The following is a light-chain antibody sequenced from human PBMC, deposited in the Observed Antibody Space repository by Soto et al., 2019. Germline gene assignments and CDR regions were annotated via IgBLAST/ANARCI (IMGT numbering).Light chain of an antibody. CDR3: SSYTSSNTPI. CDR1: SSDVGGYSY. V-gene: IGLV2-14*03. Sequence: QSALTQPASVSGSPGQSITISCTGTSSDVGGYSYVSWYQQHPGKVPRLMIYDVSNRPSGVSNRFSGSKSGNTASLTISGLQAEDEADYYCSSYTSSNTPIFGGGTKLTVL. CDR2: DVS. J-gene: IGLJ2*01.